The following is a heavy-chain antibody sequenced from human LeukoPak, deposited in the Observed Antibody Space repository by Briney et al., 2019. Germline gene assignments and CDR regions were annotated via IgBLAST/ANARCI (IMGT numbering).Heavy chain of an antibody. CDR3: ASSSFMATPDY. CDR2: INPSGGST. V-gene: IGHV1-46*01. CDR1: GYTFTSYY. J-gene: IGHJ4*02. D-gene: IGHD6-6*01. Sequence: GASVTVSCTASGYTFTSYYMHWVRQAPGQGLEWMGIINPSGGSTSYAQKFQGRVTMTRDTSTSTVYMELSSLRSEDTAVYYCASSSFMATPDYWGQGTLVTVSS.